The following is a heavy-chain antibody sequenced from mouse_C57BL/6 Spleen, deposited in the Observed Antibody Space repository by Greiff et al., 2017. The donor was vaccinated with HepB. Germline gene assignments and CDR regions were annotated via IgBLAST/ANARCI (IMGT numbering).Heavy chain of an antibody. CDR2: IDPSDSET. CDR3: ARYDYDAAWFAY. Sequence: QVQLQQSGAELVRPGSSVKLSCKASGYTFTRYWMHWVKQRPIQGLEWIGNIDPSDSETHYNQKFKDKATLTVDKSSSTAYMQLSSLTSEDSAVYYCARYDYDAAWFAYWGQGTLVTVSA. V-gene: IGHV1-52*01. J-gene: IGHJ3*01. CDR1: GYTFTRYW. D-gene: IGHD2-4*01.